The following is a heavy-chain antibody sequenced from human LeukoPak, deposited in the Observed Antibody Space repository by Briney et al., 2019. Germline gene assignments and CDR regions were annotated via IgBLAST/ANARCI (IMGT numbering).Heavy chain of an antibody. Sequence: GASVKVSCKASGYTFTGYYVHWVRQAPGQGLEWMGWINPNSGGTNYAQKFQGGVTVTRDTSISTAYMELSRLRSDDTAVYYCASTTTLRFLEDYWGQGTLVTVSS. CDR2: INPNSGGT. J-gene: IGHJ4*02. CDR3: ASTTTLRFLEDY. D-gene: IGHD3-3*01. V-gene: IGHV1-2*02. CDR1: GYTFTGYY.